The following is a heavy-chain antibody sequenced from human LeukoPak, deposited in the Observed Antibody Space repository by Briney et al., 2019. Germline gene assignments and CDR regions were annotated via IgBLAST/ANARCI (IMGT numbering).Heavy chain of an antibody. CDR1: GGSISSYY. Sequence: SETLSLTCTVSGGSISSYYWSWIRQPPGKGLEWIGYIYYSGSTNYNPSLKSRVTISVDTSKNQFSLKLSSVTAADTAVYYCARGDSSSWLYNWFDPWGQGTLVTVPS. CDR2: IYYSGST. V-gene: IGHV4-59*01. J-gene: IGHJ5*02. D-gene: IGHD6-13*01. CDR3: ARGDSSSWLYNWFDP.